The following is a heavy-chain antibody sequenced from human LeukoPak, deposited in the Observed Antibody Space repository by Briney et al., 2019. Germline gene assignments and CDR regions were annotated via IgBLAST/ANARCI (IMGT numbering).Heavy chain of an antibody. J-gene: IGHJ4*02. D-gene: IGHD6-19*01. V-gene: IGHV1-2*02. CDR2: INPNSGVT. CDR3: ALFGNYIAVAGTCFDY. CDR1: GYTFTGYY. Sequence: GASVKVSCKASGYTFTGYYMHWVRQAPGQGLEWMGWINPNSGVTNYAQKFQGRVTMTRDTSISTAYMELSRLRSDDTAVYYCALFGNYIAVAGTCFDYWGQGTLVTVSS.